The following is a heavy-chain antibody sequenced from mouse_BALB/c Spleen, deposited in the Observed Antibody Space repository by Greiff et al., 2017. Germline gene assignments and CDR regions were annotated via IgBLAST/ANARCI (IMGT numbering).Heavy chain of an antibody. V-gene: IGHV1S137*01. J-gene: IGHJ4*01. CDR3: ARPAYYGKGYAMDY. CDR1: GYTFTDYA. D-gene: IGHD2-10*01. CDR2: ISTYYGDA. Sequence: LVESGAELMKPGASVKISCKGSGYTFTDYAMHWVKQSHAKSLEWIGVISTYYGDASYNQKFKGKATMTVDKSSSTAYMELARLTSEDSAIYYCARPAYYGKGYAMDYWGQGTSVTVSS.